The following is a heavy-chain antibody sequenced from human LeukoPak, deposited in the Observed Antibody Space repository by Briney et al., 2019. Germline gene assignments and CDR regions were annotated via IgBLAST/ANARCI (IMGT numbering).Heavy chain of an antibody. Sequence: PGGSLRLSCAASGFTFSNYSMNWVRQAPGQGLEWVSSINSSSSYIYYADSVKGRFTISRDNAKNSLYLQMNSLRAEDTAVYYCGRDWEGASLNDAFDIWVQGTMVTVCS. D-gene: IGHD1-26*01. J-gene: IGHJ3*02. V-gene: IGHV3-21*04. CDR3: GRDWEGASLNDAFDI. CDR2: INSSSSYI. CDR1: GFTFSNYS.